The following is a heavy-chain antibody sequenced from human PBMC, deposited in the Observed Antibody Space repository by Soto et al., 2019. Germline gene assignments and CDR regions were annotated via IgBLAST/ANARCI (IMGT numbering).Heavy chain of an antibody. D-gene: IGHD6-13*01. CDR1: GFTFSSYA. CDR2: ISYDGSNK. V-gene: IGHV3-30-3*01. CDR3: ARASIAAAVFDY. J-gene: IGHJ4*02. Sequence: PGGSLRLSCAASGFTFSSYAMHWVRQAPGKGLEWVAIISYDGSNKYSADSVTGRFTISRDNSKNTLYLQMNSLRAEDAAVYYCARASIAAAVFDYWGQGTLVTVSS.